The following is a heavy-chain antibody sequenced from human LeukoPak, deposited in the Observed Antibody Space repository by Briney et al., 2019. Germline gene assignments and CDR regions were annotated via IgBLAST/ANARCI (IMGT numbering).Heavy chain of an antibody. Sequence: ASVKVSCKASGYTFTSYYMHWVRQAPGQGLEWMGIINPSGGSTSYAQKFQGRVTMTRDMSMSTVYMELSSLRSEDTAVYYCARDSRSNYVWGSYPYYDYWGQGTLVTVSS. V-gene: IGHV1-46*01. D-gene: IGHD3-16*02. CDR2: INPSGGST. CDR1: GYTFTSYY. CDR3: ARDSRSNYVWGSYPYYDY. J-gene: IGHJ4*02.